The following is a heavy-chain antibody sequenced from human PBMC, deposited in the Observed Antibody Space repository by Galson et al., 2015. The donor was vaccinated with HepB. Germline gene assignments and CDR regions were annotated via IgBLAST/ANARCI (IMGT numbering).Heavy chain of an antibody. Sequence: SVKVSCKASGYTFTSYGITWVRQAPGQGLEWMGWVSTYNGKTNYVQKLQGRVTMTTDTSTSTAYMELRSLTSDDTALYFCAKGPPDAFDIWGQGTMVTVSS. J-gene: IGHJ3*02. CDR3: AKGPPDAFDI. V-gene: IGHV1-18*04. CDR2: VSTYNGKT. CDR1: GYTFTSYG.